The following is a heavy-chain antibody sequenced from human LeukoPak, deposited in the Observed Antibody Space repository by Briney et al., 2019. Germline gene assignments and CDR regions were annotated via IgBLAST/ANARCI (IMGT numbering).Heavy chain of an antibody. Sequence: GGSLRLSCAVSGFAFSDYGMHWVRQAPGKGLEWLAVISYDGSNAYYADSVKGRFTISRDNSKNTLSLQMNSLSAEDTAVYYCAKSNSGWYVPPSDWGQGTLVSVSS. CDR1: GFAFSDYG. CDR2: ISYDGSNA. CDR3: AKSNSGWYVPPSD. D-gene: IGHD6-19*01. V-gene: IGHV3-30*18. J-gene: IGHJ4*02.